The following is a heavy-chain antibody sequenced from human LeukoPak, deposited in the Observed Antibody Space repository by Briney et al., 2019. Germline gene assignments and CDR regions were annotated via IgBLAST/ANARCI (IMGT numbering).Heavy chain of an antibody. Sequence: GGSLRLSCAASGFTFSSYAMSWVRQAPGKGLEWVSAISGSGGSTYYADSVKGRFTISRDNYKNTLNLQMSSLRAEDTAVYYCVVSYLYAFDIWGQGTMVTVSS. D-gene: IGHD5-18*01. V-gene: IGHV3-23*01. CDR2: ISGSGGST. CDR3: VVSYLYAFDI. J-gene: IGHJ3*02. CDR1: GFTFSSYA.